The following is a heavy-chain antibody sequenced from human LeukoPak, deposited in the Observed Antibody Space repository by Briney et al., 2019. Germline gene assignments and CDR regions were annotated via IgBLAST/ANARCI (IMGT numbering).Heavy chain of an antibody. CDR3: ARESPQRTITIFGVNGAFDI. Sequence: PGGSLRLSCAASGFTVSSNYMSWVRQAPGKGLEWVSVIYSGGSTYYADSVKGRFTISRDNSKNTLYLQMNSLRAEDTAVYYCARESPQRTITIFGVNGAFDIWGQGTMVTVSS. V-gene: IGHV3-53*01. CDR1: GFTVSSNY. CDR2: IYSGGST. J-gene: IGHJ3*02. D-gene: IGHD3-3*01.